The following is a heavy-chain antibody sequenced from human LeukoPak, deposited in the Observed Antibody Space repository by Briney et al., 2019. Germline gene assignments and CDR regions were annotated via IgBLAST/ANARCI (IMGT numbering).Heavy chain of an antibody. CDR3: AKDPLASVDY. J-gene: IGHJ4*02. CDR1: GFTFSSYG. D-gene: IGHD5-12*01. Sequence: GGSLRLSCAASGFTFSSYGMHWVRQAPGKGLEWVAVIWYDGSNKYYADSVKGRFTISRDNSKNTLYLQMNCLRAEDTAVYYCAKDPLASVDYWGQGTLVTVSS. V-gene: IGHV3-33*06. CDR2: IWYDGSNK.